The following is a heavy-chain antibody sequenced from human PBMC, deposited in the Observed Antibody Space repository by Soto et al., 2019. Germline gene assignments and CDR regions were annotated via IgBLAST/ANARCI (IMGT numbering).Heavy chain of an antibody. Sequence: GPPLVPKKQTVAQTSNFCMFSVLTSGGGVGWIRQPPGPAPEWLALVYWDQDKRYSPSMKGRLTITKDTSRNQVVLTITNMDPVDTATYYCAHRSRRASCTAVRCFYFDYCGQGTLVTVSS. CDR1: MFSVLTSGGG. D-gene: IGHD5-18*01. J-gene: IGHJ4*02. V-gene: IGHV2-5*02. CDR2: VYWDQDK. CDR3: AHRSRRASCTAVRCFYFDY.